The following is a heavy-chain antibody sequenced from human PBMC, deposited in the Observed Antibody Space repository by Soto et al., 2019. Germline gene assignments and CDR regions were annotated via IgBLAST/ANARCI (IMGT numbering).Heavy chain of an antibody. V-gene: IGHV1-8*01. D-gene: IGHD3-10*01. CDR2: MNPNSGNT. CDR3: ARVPSSSNYYYYYYMDV. Sequence: ASVKVSCKASGYTFTSYDINWVRQATGQGLEWMGWMNPNSGNTGYAQKFQGRVTMTRNTSISTAYMELSSLRSEDTAVYYCARVPSSSNYYYYYYMDVWGKGPTVTVSS. J-gene: IGHJ6*03. CDR1: GYTFTSYD.